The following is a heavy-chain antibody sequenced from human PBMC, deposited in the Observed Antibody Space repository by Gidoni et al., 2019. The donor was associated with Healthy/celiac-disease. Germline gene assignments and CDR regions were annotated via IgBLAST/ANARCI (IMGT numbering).Heavy chain of an antibody. CDR1: GFTFSSYW. CDR3: ARDALVLDIVVVPAWVDY. Sequence: EVQLVESGGGLVQPGGSLRLSCAASGFTFSSYWMSWVRQAPGKGLEWVDNIKQDGSEKYYVDSVKGRFTIPRDNAKNSLYLQMNSLRAEDTAVYYCARDALVLDIVVVPAWVDYWGQGTLVTVSS. CDR2: IKQDGSEK. V-gene: IGHV3-7*03. D-gene: IGHD2-2*01. J-gene: IGHJ4*02.